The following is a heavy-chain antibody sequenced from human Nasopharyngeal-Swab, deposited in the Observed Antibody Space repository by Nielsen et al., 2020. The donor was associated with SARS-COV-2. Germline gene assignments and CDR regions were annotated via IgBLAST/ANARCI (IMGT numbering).Heavy chain of an antibody. Sequence: WVRQAPGQGLEWMGWIRASNGNTDYAQKLQDRVTMTTDTSTSAAYMELRSLRSDDTAVYYCARGSLTGCTRYYYYGLDVWGQGTTVTVSS. CDR2: IRASNGNT. J-gene: IGHJ6*02. D-gene: IGHD3-9*01. CDR3: ARGSLTGCTRYYYYGLDV. V-gene: IGHV1-18*01.